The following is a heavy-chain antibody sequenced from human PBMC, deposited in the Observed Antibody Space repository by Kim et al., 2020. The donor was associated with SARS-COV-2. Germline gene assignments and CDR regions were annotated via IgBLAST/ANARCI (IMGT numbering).Heavy chain of an antibody. J-gene: IGHJ4*02. CDR2: IGRTGDNI. V-gene: IGHV3-23*01. Sequence: GGSLRLSCVASGFNFNGSAMTWVRQAPGKGLEWVSAIGRTGDNIFYADAVKGRFTISRDNSNNTLYLQMHSLTDAATATYYRVNSLNVAPKEFWGQGT. D-gene: IGHD3-10*01. CDR3: VNSLNVAPKEF. CDR1: GFNFNGSA.